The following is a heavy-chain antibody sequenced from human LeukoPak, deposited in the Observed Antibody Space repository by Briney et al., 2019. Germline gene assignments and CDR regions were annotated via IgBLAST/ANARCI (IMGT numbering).Heavy chain of an antibody. J-gene: IGHJ4*02. CDR2: ISWNSGSI. Sequence: PGRSLRLSCAASGFTFDDYAMHWVRQAPGKGLEWVSGISWNSGSIGYADSVKGRFTISRDNSKNTLYLQMNSLRAEDTAVYYCAKVFLRYYYGSGGSYDYWGQGTLVTVSS. D-gene: IGHD3-10*01. CDR3: AKVFLRYYYGSGGSYDY. CDR1: GFTFDDYA. V-gene: IGHV3-9*01.